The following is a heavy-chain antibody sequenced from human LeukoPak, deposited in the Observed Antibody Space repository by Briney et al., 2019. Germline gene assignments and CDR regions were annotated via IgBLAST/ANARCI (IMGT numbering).Heavy chain of an antibody. V-gene: IGHV3-21*01. CDR2: ISSSSSYI. Sequence: SGGSLRLSCAASGFTFSSYSMNWVRQAPGKGLEWVSSISSSSSYIYYADSVKGRFTISRDNAKNSLYLQMNSLRAEDTAVYYCARDNGEYQLQYYYYYYGMDVWGQGTTVTVSS. J-gene: IGHJ6*02. CDR1: GFTFSSYS. D-gene: IGHD2-2*01. CDR3: ARDNGEYQLQYYYYYYGMDV.